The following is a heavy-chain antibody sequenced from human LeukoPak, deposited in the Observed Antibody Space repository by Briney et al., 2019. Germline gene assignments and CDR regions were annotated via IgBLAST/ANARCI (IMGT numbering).Heavy chain of an antibody. CDR2: ISGSGGIT. CDR1: GFTFSNYA. V-gene: IGHV3-23*02. D-gene: IGHD3-22*01. Sequence: TGGSLRLSCAASGFTFSNYAMSWVRQAPGKGLEWLSAISGSGGITYYVDSVKGGFTISRDNAKNTLYLQMNSLRAEDTAVYYCATGNYYDSRGYYTFGHWGQGTLVTVSS. CDR3: ATGNYYDSRGYYTFGH. J-gene: IGHJ1*01.